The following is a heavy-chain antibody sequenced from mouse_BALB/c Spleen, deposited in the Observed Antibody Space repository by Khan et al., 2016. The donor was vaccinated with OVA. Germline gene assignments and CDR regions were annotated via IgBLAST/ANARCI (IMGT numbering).Heavy chain of an antibody. D-gene: IGHD1-1*01. V-gene: IGHV3-2*02. J-gene: IGHJ2*01. CDR1: GHSITSDYA. Sequence: EVQLQESGPGLVKPSQSLSLTCTATGHSITSDYAWNWIRQLPGNKLEWMGHISYSGNTKYNPSLQSRISITRDTSKNQFFLQLNSVTTEDTATYYCARIYGGDSDYWGQGTTLTVSS. CDR2: ISYSGNT. CDR3: ARIYGGDSDY.